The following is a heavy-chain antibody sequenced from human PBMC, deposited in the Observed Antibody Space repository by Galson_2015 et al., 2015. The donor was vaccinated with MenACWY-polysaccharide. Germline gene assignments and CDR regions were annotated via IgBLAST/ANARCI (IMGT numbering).Heavy chain of an antibody. CDR1: GFTFGGYT. J-gene: IGHJ4*02. D-gene: IGHD1-26*01. CDR3: TRDSQVGAKRYYFDY. Sequence: SLRLSCAASGFTFGGYTMSWFRQAPGKGLEWVGFIRSNTYGGTTENAASVKGRFTISRDDSKKMANLKMNSLETEDTAVYYCTRDSQVGAKRYYFDYWGQGTLVTVSS. V-gene: IGHV3-49*03. CDR2: IRSNTYGGTT.